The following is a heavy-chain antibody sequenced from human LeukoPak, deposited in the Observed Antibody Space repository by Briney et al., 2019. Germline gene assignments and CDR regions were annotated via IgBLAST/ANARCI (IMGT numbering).Heavy chain of an antibody. CDR1: ADSMNRDY. V-gene: IGHV4-59*08. Sequence: SETLSLTCTVSADSMNRDYWTWIRQPPGKGLEWIGYVFSSGNTDYNPSLKSRVTITADTSKFQFSLRLTSVTAADTAVYYCARHSHIGLGYAYHSWGQGILVTVSS. J-gene: IGHJ4*02. CDR2: VFSSGNT. CDR3: ARHSHIGLGYAYHS. D-gene: IGHD5-18*01.